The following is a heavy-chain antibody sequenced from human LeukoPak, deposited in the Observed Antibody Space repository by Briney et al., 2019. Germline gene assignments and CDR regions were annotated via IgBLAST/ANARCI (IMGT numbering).Heavy chain of an antibody. CDR3: ARALDILTGYSNPDY. V-gene: IGHV3-48*02. J-gene: IGHJ4*02. CDR2: ISSSNYSII. D-gene: IGHD3-9*01. Sequence: PGGSLRLSCAASGFTFSYYSMNWVRQAPGKGLEWIPYISSSNYSIISYADSVKGRFTISRDNARRSLYLQMNSLRDEDTAVYYCARALDILTGYSNPDYWGQGTLVTVSS. CDR1: GFTFSYYS.